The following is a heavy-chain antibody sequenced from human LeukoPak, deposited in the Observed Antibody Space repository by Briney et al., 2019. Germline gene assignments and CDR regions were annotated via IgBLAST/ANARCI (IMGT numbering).Heavy chain of an antibody. CDR2: TAYRSKWST. CDR3: ARNSVAMDV. D-gene: IGHD4-23*01. Sequence: SQTLSLTCAISGDSVSNNIIAWNWIRWRPSRGLEWLGGTAYRSKWSTDYALSVRGRISINPDTSKNQISLQLNSVTPEDTAVYYCARNSVAMDVWGQGTTVTVSS. J-gene: IGHJ6*02. V-gene: IGHV6-1*01. CDR1: GDSVSNNIIA.